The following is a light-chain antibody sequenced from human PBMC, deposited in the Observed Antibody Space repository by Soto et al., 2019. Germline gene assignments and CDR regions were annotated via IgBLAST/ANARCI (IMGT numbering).Light chain of an antibody. CDR3: QSYDRSLSGSRV. CDR1: RSNIGAGYD. Sequence: QSVLTQPPSVSGAPGQRVTISCTGSRSNIGAGYDVHWYQLRPGTAPKLLIYENDNRPSGVPDRISGSRSVTSASLAITGLQAEDEADYYCQSYDRSLSGSRVFGRGTKVTVL. J-gene: IGLJ6*01. V-gene: IGLV1-40*01. CDR2: END.